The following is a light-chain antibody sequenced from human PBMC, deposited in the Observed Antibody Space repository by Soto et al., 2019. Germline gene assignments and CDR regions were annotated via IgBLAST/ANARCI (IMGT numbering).Light chain of an antibody. CDR2: GAS. V-gene: IGKV3-20*01. CDR3: QQYGSSPPWT. J-gene: IGKJ1*01. CDR1: QSVSSSY. Sequence: EIVLTQSPGTLSLSPGERATLSCRASQSVSSSYLAWYQQKPGQAPRLLIFGASSRATGVPDRFSGSGSATVFTLTISRLEPEDFAVYYCQQYGSSPPWTFGQGTKGEIK.